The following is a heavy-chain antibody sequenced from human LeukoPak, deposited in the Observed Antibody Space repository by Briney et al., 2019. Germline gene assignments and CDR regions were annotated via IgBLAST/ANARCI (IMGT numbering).Heavy chain of an antibody. CDR3: ARYDSSGYYGY. CDR1: SGSISTYY. J-gene: IGHJ4*02. CDR2: IYYSGST. Sequence: SETLSLTCTVSSGSISTYYWSWIRQPPGKGLDWIGYIYYSGSTTYNPSLKSRVTISIDTSKNQFSLKLNSVSAADTAVYYCARYDSSGYYGYWGQGTLVTVSS. D-gene: IGHD3-22*01. V-gene: IGHV4-59*01.